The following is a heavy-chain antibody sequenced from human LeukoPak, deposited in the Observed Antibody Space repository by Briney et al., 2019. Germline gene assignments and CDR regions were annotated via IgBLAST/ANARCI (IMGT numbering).Heavy chain of an antibody. CDR3: ARSGYYNFDY. V-gene: IGHV4-30-2*01. CDR1: GGSISSGGYS. D-gene: IGHD3-3*01. CDR2: IYHSGST. Sequence: SQTLSLTCAVSGGSISSGGYSWSWIRQPPGKGLEWIGYIYHSGSTYYNPSLKSRVTISVDRSKNQFSLKLSSVTAADTAVYYCARSGYYNFDYWGQGTLVTVSS. J-gene: IGHJ4*02.